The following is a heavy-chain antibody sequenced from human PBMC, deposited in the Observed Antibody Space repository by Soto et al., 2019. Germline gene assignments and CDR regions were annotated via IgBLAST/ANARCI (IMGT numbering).Heavy chain of an antibody. CDR3: ARHIVDTSMTASFNY. V-gene: IGHV5-51*01. CDR2: IYPGDSDA. J-gene: IGHJ4*02. CDR1: GYSFLNYC. D-gene: IGHD5-18*01. Sequence: GESLKISCKTSGYSFLNYCIGWVRQMPWKGLEWMGIIYPGDSDARYSPSFQGQVTISADKSISTVYLQWSSLKASDTAMYYCARHIVDTSMTASFNYWGQGPKVTVS.